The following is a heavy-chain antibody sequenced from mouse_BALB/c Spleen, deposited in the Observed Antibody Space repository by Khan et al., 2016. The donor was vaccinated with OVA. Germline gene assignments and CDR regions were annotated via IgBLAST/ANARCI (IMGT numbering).Heavy chain of an antibody. V-gene: IGHV1-4*01. CDR1: GYTFTSYT. CDR3: VRDGAYHRNDGWFAY. Sequence: VQLQESGAELARPGASVKMSCKASGYTFTSYTIHWIKKRPGQGLEWIGYINPSNGYTNYNQQFKDKATLTTDNSSTTSYLQLSSLTFAHSAVYNCVRDGAYHRNDGWFAYWGQGTLVTVSA. J-gene: IGHJ3*01. CDR2: INPSNGYT. D-gene: IGHD2-14*01.